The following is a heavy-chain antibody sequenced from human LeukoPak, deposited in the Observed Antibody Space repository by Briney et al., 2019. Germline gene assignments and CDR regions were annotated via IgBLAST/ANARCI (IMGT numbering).Heavy chain of an antibody. CDR3: AKAIVGTFRGFDY. CDR1: GFTFSTYA. Sequence: GGSLRLSCAASGFTFSTYAMSWVRQAPGKGLEWVSAISGSGASTYYADSVKGRFTISRDNSRSTLYLQMNSLRAEDTAIYYCAKAIVGTFRGFDYWGQGTLVTVSS. J-gene: IGHJ4*02. V-gene: IGHV3-23*01. D-gene: IGHD1-26*01. CDR2: ISGSGAST.